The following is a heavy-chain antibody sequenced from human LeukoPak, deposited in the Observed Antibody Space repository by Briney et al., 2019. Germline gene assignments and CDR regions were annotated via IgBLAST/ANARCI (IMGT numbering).Heavy chain of an antibody. CDR3: ATAGDTMIVVVHFDY. V-gene: IGHV3-23*01. CDR1: GFTFSSYA. D-gene: IGHD3-22*01. CDR2: ISGSGGST. Sequence: GGSLRLSCAASGFTFSSYAMSWVRQAPGKGLEWVSAISGSGGSTYYADSVKGRFTISRENSKNTLYLQMNSLRAEDTAVYYCATAGDTMIVVVHFDYWGQGTLVTVSS. J-gene: IGHJ4*02.